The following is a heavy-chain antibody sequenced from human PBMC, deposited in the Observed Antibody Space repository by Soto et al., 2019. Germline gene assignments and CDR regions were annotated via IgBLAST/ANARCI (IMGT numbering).Heavy chain of an antibody. V-gene: IGHV2-5*02. D-gene: IGHD1-1*01. Sequence: TPIDPTQTVTLTCTFSGFSLSTSAAGVGWIRQSRGSTAEWLALIYWDDDKRYNPSLKSRLTIGKVTSQNLVVLIVTNVDSGDTGTSLCAHRVPGSATGWDTGIFDYWGQGTLVTVSA. CDR2: IYWDDDK. J-gene: IGHJ4*02. CDR3: AHRVPGSATGWDTGIFDY. CDR1: GFSLSTSAAG.